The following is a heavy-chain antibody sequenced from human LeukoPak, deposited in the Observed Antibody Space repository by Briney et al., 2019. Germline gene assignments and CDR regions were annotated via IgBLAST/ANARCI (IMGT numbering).Heavy chain of an antibody. CDR2: INPNSGGT. D-gene: IGHD1-26*01. Sequence: ASVKVSCKASGYTFTGYYMHWVRQAPGQGLEWMGWINPNSGGTIYAQKFQGRVTMTEDTSTDTAYMELSSLRSEDTAVYYCATARVGATPDYWGQGTLVTVSS. CDR3: ATARVGATPDY. V-gene: IGHV1-2*02. J-gene: IGHJ4*02. CDR1: GYTFTGYY.